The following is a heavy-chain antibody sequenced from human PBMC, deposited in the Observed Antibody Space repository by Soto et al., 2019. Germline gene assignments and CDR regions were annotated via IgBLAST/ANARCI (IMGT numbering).Heavy chain of an antibody. CDR1: GFTFSSYG. J-gene: IGHJ3*02. D-gene: IGHD5-12*01. Sequence: QVQLVESGGGVVQPGRSLRLSCAASGFTFSSYGMHWVRKAPGKGLEWVAVISYDGSNKYYADPVKGRFTISRDTSKNTQYLKMNSLRPEDTAVYYCAKDYGGGCDWLRVGEASDIWGQGTMVTVSS. V-gene: IGHV3-30*18. CDR2: ISYDGSNK. CDR3: AKDYGGGCDWLRVGEASDI.